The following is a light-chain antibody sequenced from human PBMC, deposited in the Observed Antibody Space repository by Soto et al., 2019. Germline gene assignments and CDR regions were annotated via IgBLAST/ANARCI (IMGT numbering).Light chain of an antibody. CDR3: QQDYSPPLT. Sequence: DIVMTQSPDSLAVSLGERATINCKSSQSVLYSSNNKNYLAWYQQKPGQPPKLLIYWASTRESGVPDRFSGSGSGTDFTLTISSPQAEDVAVYYCQQDYSPPLTFGGGTKVEIK. CDR1: QSVLYSSNNKNY. CDR2: WAS. J-gene: IGKJ4*01. V-gene: IGKV4-1*01.